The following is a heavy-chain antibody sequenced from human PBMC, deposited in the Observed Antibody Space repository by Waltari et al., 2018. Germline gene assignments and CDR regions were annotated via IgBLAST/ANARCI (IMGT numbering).Heavy chain of an antibody. Sequence: QVQLVESGGGVVQSGRSLRLSCAASGFSLSNYAVHWVRQAPGQGLEWVGVTSPDGFNKYYADSVQGRFTISRDRSLQMSALRSEDTAVYYCARGGSDRAPLDYWGRGTLVTVSS. J-gene: IGHJ4*02. CDR3: ARGGSDRAPLDY. CDR2: TSPDGFNK. V-gene: IGHV3-30*15. CDR1: GFSLSNYA. D-gene: IGHD1-1*01.